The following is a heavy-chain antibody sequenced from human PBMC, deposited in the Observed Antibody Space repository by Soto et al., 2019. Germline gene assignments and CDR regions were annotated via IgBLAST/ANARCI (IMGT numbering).Heavy chain of an antibody. CDR2: ISTSGDTK. D-gene: IGHD4-17*01. J-gene: IGHJ6*02. V-gene: IGHV3-48*03. CDR3: ARDGYGDPYFYYGLDV. Sequence: VQLLESGGGLVQPGGSLRLSCAASGFAFGFYELSWVRQAPGKGLEWLSYISTSGDTKYYADSVKGRFTISRDNARNSLFLQMNSLRVEDTAVYYCARDGYGDPYFYYGLDVWGQGTTVTVSS. CDR1: GFAFGFYE.